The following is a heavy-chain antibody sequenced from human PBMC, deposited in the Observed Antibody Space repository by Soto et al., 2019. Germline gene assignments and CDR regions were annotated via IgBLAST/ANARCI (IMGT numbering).Heavy chain of an antibody. D-gene: IGHD3-9*01. CDR3: ARDSRTSRLVTDLNWFDP. J-gene: IGHJ5*02. CDR2: ISAYNGNT. V-gene: IGHV1-18*01. Sequence: ASVKVSCKASGYTFTSYGISWVRQAPGQGLEWMGWISAYNGNTNYAQKLQGRVTMTTDTSTSTAYMELRSLRSDDTAVYYCARDSRTSRLVTDLNWFDPWGQGTLVTVSS. CDR1: GYTFTSYG.